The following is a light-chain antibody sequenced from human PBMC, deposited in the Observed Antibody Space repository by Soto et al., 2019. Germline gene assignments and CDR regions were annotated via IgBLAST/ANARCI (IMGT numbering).Light chain of an antibody. CDR3: HQYGISPSWT. CDR2: GAS. V-gene: IGKV3-20*01. J-gene: IGKJ1*01. Sequence: EIVLTQSPGTLFLSPGERATLSSRASQSVSNSYLAWYQQKPGKAPRLLIYGASRRATGIPDRFSGSGSGTDFTLTISRLEPDDFAVYYCHQYGISPSWTFGQGTKV. CDR1: QSVSNSY.